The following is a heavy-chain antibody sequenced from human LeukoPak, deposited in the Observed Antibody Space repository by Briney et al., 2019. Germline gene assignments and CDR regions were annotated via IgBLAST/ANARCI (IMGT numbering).Heavy chain of an antibody. V-gene: IGHV4-59*08. D-gene: IGHD2-2*02. CDR1: GGSISSYY. CDR2: IYNSETT. Sequence: SETLSLTCSVSGGSISSYYWSWIRQPPGKGLEWIGYIYNSETTNHNPSLKSRVTISVDTSKNQFSLKLSSVTAADTAVYYCARHLGYCSSTSCYSRFDPWGQGTLVTVSS. J-gene: IGHJ5*02. CDR3: ARHLGYCSSTSCYSRFDP.